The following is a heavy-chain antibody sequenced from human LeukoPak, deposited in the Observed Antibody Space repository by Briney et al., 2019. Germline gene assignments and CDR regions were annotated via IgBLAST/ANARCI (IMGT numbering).Heavy chain of an antibody. D-gene: IGHD5-12*01. J-gene: IGHJ6*02. V-gene: IGHV3-33*01. CDR2: IGEDGSNK. CDR1: GFTFSSYG. Sequence: PGGSLRLSCAASGFTFSSYGMHWVRQAPGKGLEWVAVIGEDGSNKYYADSVKGRFTISRDNSKNTLYLQMNSLRAEDTAVYYCARDPIVATITNYGMDVWGHGTTVTVSS. CDR3: ARDPIVATITNYGMDV.